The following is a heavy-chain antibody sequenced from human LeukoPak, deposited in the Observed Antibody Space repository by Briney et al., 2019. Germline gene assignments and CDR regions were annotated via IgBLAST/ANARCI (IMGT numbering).Heavy chain of an antibody. D-gene: IGHD3-22*01. CDR1: GYTFTGYY. Sequence: ASVKVSCKASGYTFTGYYMHWVRQAPGQGLEWMGWISAYNGNTNYAQKLQGRVTMTTDTSTSTAYMELRSLRSDDTAVYYCARDEDLVVGDYWGQGTLVTVSS. V-gene: IGHV1-18*04. CDR3: ARDEDLVVGDY. J-gene: IGHJ4*02. CDR2: ISAYNGNT.